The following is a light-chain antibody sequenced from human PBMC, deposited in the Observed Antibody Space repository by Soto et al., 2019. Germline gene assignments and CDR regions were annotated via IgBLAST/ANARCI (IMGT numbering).Light chain of an antibody. CDR2: AAS. V-gene: IGKV1-27*01. J-gene: IGKJ4*01. Sequence: DIHMTQSPSSLSASLGDRVTITFRASQGISNYLAWYQQKPGKVPKLLIYAASTLQSGVPSRFSGSGSGTDFTLTISSLQPEDVATYYCQKCGIAPFTFGGGTKVDI. CDR1: QGISNY. CDR3: QKCGIAPFT.